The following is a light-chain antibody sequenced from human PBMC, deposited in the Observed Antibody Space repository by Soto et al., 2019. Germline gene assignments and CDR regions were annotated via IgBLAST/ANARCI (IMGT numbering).Light chain of an antibody. Sequence: EIVLTQSPGTLSLSPGERATLSCRASQSVSSSQLAWYQQKPGQAPRLLLYDASSRATGIPDRFSGSGSGTDFTLTISRLEPEDFAVYYCQHYGNSLMTFGQGTRLEIK. J-gene: IGKJ5*01. V-gene: IGKV3-20*01. CDR2: DAS. CDR3: QHYGNSLMT. CDR1: QSVSSSQ.